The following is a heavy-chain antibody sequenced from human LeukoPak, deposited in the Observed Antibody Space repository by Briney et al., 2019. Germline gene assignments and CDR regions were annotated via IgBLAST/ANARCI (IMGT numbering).Heavy chain of an antibody. Sequence: GASVKVSCKASGYTFTSYGISWVRQAPGQGLEWMGWISAYNGNTNYAQKLQGRVTITRNASISTAYMELSSLRSEDTAVYYCARATRTKDIVVVPAAKPFYYYYYYMDVWGKGTTVTVSS. D-gene: IGHD2-2*01. V-gene: IGHV1-18*04. J-gene: IGHJ6*03. CDR1: GYTFTSYG. CDR2: ISAYNGNT. CDR3: ARATRTKDIVVVPAAKPFYYYYYYMDV.